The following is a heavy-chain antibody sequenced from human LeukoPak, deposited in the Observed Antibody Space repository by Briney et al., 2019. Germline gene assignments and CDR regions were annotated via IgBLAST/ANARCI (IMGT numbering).Heavy chain of an antibody. Sequence: SETLSLTCAVYGGSFSGYYWSWIRQPPGKGLEWIGEINHSGSTNYNPSLKSRVTISVDTSKNQFSLKLSSVTAADTAVYYCARGGYSYGFKAFDIWGQGTRSPSLQ. V-gene: IGHV4-34*01. CDR3: ARGGYSYGFKAFDI. J-gene: IGHJ3*02. CDR2: INHSGST. CDR1: GGSFSGYY. D-gene: IGHD5-18*01.